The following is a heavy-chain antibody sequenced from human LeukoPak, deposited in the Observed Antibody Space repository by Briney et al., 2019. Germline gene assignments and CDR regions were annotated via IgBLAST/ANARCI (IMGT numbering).Heavy chain of an antibody. CDR3: ASLYSSTDDAFDI. J-gene: IGHJ3*02. D-gene: IGHD6-19*01. V-gene: IGHV4-39*07. CDR2: IYYSGCT. Sequence: SETLSLTCTVSGDSVSDSSYYWGWIRQPPGKGLEWIGSIYYSGCTYYKPSLKGRVTISVDTSKNQFSLNLTSVTAADTAVYYCASLYSSTDDAFDIWGQGTMVTVSS. CDR1: GDSVSDSSYY.